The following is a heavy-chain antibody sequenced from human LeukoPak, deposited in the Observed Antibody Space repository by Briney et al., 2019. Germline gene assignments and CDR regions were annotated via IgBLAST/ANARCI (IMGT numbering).Heavy chain of an antibody. CDR2: ISAYNGNT. D-gene: IGHD3-22*01. CDR3: ARERDYYDSSGYDH. CDR1: GYTFTSYG. V-gene: IGHV1-18*01. J-gene: IGHJ4*02. Sequence: ASVKVSCKTSGYTFTSYGISWVRQAPGQGLEWMGWISAYNGNTNYAQKLQGRVTMTTDTSTSTAYMELRSMRSDDTAVYYCARERDYYDSSGYDHWGQGTLVTVSS.